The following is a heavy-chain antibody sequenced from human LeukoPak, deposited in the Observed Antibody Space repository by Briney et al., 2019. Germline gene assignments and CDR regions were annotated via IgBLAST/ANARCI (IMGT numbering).Heavy chain of an antibody. V-gene: IGHV4-61*02. CDR1: GASLSSDSYY. D-gene: IGHD1-26*01. CDR2: THSSGST. J-gene: IGHJ4*02. Sequence: SETLSLTCTVSGASLSSDSYYWSWIRQPAGQTLEWIGRTHSSGSTDYNPSLMSRVTMSLDTSKNQFSLRLSSVTAADTAVYYCAREVGAPRYFDYWGQGTLVTVSS. CDR3: AREVGAPRYFDY.